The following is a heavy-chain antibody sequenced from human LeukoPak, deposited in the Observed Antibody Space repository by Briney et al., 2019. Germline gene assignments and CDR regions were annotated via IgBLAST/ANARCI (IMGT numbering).Heavy chain of an antibody. D-gene: IGHD4-11*01. Sequence: ASVKVSCKASGYTFTSYDINWVRQATGQGLEWMGWMNPNSGNTGYAQKFQGRVTITRNTSISTAYMELNSLRAEDTAVYYCAKVTREFGRLQGGGVGYWGQGTLVTVSS. V-gene: IGHV1-8*03. J-gene: IGHJ4*02. CDR3: AKVTREFGRLQGGGVGY. CDR2: MNPNSGNT. CDR1: GYTFTSYD.